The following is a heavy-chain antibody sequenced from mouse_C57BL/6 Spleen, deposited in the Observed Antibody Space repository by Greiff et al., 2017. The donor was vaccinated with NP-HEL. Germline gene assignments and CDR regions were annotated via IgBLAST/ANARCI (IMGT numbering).Heavy chain of an antibody. CDR2: IDPSDSYT. Sequence: QVQLQQPGAELVKPGASVKLSCKASGYTFTSYWMQWVKQRPGQGLEWIGEIDPSDSYTNYNQKFKGKATLTVDTSSSTAYMQLSSLTSEDSAVYYLARSDPPGTGDYFDYWGQGTTLTVSS. CDR3: ARSDPPGTGDYFDY. J-gene: IGHJ2*01. D-gene: IGHD4-1*01. CDR1: GYTFTSYW. V-gene: IGHV1-50*01.